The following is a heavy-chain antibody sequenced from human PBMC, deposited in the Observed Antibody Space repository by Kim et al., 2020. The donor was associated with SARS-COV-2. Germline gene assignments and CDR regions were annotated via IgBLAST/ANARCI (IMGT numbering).Heavy chain of an antibody. CDR3: AKDAGTALFDY. CDR1: GFTFSSYG. D-gene: IGHD1-1*01. CDR2: ISYDGSNK. J-gene: IGHJ4*02. V-gene: IGHV3-30*18. Sequence: GGSLRLSCAASGFTFSSYGMHWVRQAPGKGLEWVAVISYDGSNKYYADSVKGRFTISRDNSKNTLYLQMNSLRAEDTAVYYCAKDAGTALFDYWGQGTLVTVSS.